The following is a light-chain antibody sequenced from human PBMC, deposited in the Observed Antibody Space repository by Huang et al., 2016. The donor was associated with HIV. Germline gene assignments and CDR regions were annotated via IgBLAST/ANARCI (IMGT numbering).Light chain of an antibody. CDR2: DAS. CDR3: QQRSNWPLT. J-gene: IGKJ4*01. V-gene: IGKV3-11*01. CDR1: QIISNY. Sequence: EIVLTQSPATLSLSPGERATLSCRASQIISNYLAWYQKRPGQAPRLLIYDASRRPTGIPARFSGSGSGTDFTLTISSLEPEDFAVYYCQQRSNWPLTFGGGTKVEIK.